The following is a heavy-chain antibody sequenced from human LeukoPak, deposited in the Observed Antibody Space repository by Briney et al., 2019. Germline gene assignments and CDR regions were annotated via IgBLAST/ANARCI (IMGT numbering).Heavy chain of an antibody. CDR3: ARANGAAAALTTWDKYWYFDL. CDR1: GFTFSSYS. CDR2: ISSLSGTM. Sequence: PGGSVRLSCPSSGFTFSSYSMNWVRQAAGKGLEWVAYISSLSGTMNYADSVKGRFIISKYNAKNSMFLHVNRLRAEDTAGYYCARANGAAAALTTWDKYWYFDLWRRGPLVTVSS. J-gene: IGHJ2*01. V-gene: IGHV3-48*01. D-gene: IGHD6-13*01.